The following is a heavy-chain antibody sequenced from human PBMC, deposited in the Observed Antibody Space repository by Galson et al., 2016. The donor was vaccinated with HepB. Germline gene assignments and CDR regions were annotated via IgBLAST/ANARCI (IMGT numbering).Heavy chain of an antibody. CDR2: SYADGRT. J-gene: IGHJ6*01. CDR3: ARDPGFRNGMNV. V-gene: IGHV3-53*01. CDR1: GFIVSNGY. Sequence: SLRLSCAASGFIVSNGYMNWVRQAPGKGLEWLSASYADGRTYYAESVRGRFTISRDNSKNTLFLQMNNLSAEDTAVYYCARDPGFRNGMNVWGQGTTVTVSS.